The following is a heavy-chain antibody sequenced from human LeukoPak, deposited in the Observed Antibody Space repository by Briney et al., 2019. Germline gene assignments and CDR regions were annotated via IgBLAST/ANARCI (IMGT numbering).Heavy chain of an antibody. CDR1: GGSISSSSYY. V-gene: IGHV4-39*07. J-gene: IGHJ5*02. CDR2: IYHSGST. Sequence: TSETLSLTCTVSGGSISSSSYYWGWIRQPPGKGLEWIGSIYHSGSTYYNPSLKSRVTISVDTSKNQFSLKLSSVTAADTAVYYCARAVPFDPWGQGTLVTVSS. CDR3: ARAVPFDP.